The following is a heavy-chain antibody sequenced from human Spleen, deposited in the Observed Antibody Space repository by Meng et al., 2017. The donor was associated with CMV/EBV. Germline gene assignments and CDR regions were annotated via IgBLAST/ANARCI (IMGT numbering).Heavy chain of an antibody. CDR1: GFTFSIYG. J-gene: IGHJ4*02. D-gene: IGHD6-19*01. CDR3: AKPKTGSGWYFDD. V-gene: IGHV3-30*18. Sequence: ASGFTFSIYGMHWVRQAPGKGLEWVAVISYDGNNKYYADSVKGRFTISRDNSKNTLHLQMNSLRGDDTAVYYCAKPKTGSGWYFDDWGQGTLVTVSS. CDR2: ISYDGNNK.